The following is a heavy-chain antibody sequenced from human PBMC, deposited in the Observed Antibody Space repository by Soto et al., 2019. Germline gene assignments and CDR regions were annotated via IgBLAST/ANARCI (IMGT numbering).Heavy chain of an antibody. CDR1: GGSISSGGYY. CDR2: INYSVST. D-gene: IGHD3-10*01. J-gene: IGHJ4*02. CDR3: ARAPNYSLMGFDS. Sequence: PSETLSLTCTVSGGSISSGGYYWNWIRQHPGKGLELIGYINYSVSTYYNPSLKSRVTISVDMAKNQFSLTLTSMTVADTAVFFCARAPNYSLMGFDSWGQGTLVTVSS. V-gene: IGHV4-31*03.